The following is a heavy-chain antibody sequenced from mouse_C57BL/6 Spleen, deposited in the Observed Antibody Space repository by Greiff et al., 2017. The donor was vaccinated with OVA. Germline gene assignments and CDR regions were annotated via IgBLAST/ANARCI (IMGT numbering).Heavy chain of an antibody. CDR2: INPNNGGT. D-gene: IGHD1-1*01. V-gene: IGHV1-18*01. J-gene: IGHJ2*01. CDR3: ARRYYGSSEYFDY. Sequence: EVQLQQSGPELVKPGASVKIPCKASGYTFTDYNMDWVKQSHGKSLEWIGDINPNNGGTIYNQKFKGKATLTVDKSSSTAYMELRSLTSEDTAVYYCARRYYGSSEYFDYWGQGTTLTVSS. CDR1: GYTFTDYN.